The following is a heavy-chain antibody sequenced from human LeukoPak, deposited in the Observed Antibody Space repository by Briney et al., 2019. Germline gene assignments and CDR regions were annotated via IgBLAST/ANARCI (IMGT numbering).Heavy chain of an antibody. CDR3: ARAVDVADY. D-gene: IGHD3-16*01. CDR2: IGTITSST. Sequence: GGSLRLSCAASGFTFRLYEMNWVRQAPGKGLEWVSYIGTITSSTYYADSVKGRFTVSRDDAKNSLYLQMSSLRAEDTAVYYCARAVDVADYWGQGTLVAVSS. CDR1: GFTFRLYE. J-gene: IGHJ4*02. V-gene: IGHV3-48*03.